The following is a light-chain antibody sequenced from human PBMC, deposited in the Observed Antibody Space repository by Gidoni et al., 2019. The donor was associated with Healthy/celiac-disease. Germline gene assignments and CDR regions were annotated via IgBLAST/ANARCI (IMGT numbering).Light chain of an antibody. J-gene: IGKJ2*01. CDR3: QQYKSYSDT. V-gene: IGKV1-5*03. Sequence: DIQTTQSPSTMPASVGASVTITCRASQSISRWLAQYQQRPGKDPKLLVHKASSLESGVPSRFSGSGSGTEFTLTISSLQPDDFATYYCQQYKSYSDTFGQGTRLEIK. CDR1: QSISRW. CDR2: KAS.